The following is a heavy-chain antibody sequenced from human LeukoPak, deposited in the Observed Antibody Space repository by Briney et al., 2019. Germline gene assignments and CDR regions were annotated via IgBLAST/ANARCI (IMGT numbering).Heavy chain of an antibody. D-gene: IGHD5-12*01. J-gene: IGHJ4*02. CDR3: AKRVNSGYDSGGGY. V-gene: IGHV3-23*01. CDR2: ISGSGGST. Sequence: GGSLRLSCAASGFTFSSYAMSWVRQAPGKGLEWVSAISGSGGSTYYADSVKGRFTISRDNSKNTLYLQMNSLRAEDTAVYYCAKRVNSGYDSGGGYWGQGTLVTVSS. CDR1: GFTFSSYA.